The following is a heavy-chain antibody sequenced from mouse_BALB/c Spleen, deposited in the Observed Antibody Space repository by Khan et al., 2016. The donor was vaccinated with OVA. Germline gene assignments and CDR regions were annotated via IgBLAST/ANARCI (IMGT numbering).Heavy chain of an antibody. CDR3: ARLAYYYDSEGFAY. CDR2: ISTGGHYT. V-gene: IGHV5-6*01. D-gene: IGHD1-1*01. J-gene: IGHJ3*01. CDR1: GFTFSTYG. Sequence: EVQLVESGGDLVEPGESLKLSCVASGFTFSTYGMSWVRQTPDKRLEWVATISTGGHYTYYPDSVRGRFTISRDNAKNTLYLQMTSLKSEDTAMFYCARLAYYYDSEGFAYWGQGTLVTVSA.